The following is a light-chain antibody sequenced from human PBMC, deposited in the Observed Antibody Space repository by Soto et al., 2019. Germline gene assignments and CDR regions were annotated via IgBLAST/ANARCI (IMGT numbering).Light chain of an antibody. CDR1: QDISSW. CDR3: QQADSFPIT. V-gene: IGKV1-12*01. CDR2: DAS. J-gene: IGKJ5*01. Sequence: DIQVTQSPSSVSASVGDRVTITCRASQDISSWLAWYQQKPGKAPKLLIYDASSLQIGVPSRFSGSGSGTDFTLTISSLQPEDFATYYCQQADSFPITFGQGTRLEIK.